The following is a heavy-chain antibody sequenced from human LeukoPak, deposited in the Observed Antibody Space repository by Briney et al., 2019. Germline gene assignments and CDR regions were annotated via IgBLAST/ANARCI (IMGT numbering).Heavy chain of an antibody. V-gene: IGHV3-30*04. J-gene: IGHJ4*02. CDR1: GFTFSSYA. CDR2: ISYDGSTK. CDR3: ARDFFPDDSSVRTYFDY. Sequence: EGSLRLSCAASGFTFSSYAMHWVRQAPGKGLEWVAIISYDGSTKYYADSVKGRFTISRDNSKNTLYLQMKSLRDEDTAVYYCARDFFPDDSSVRTYFDYWGQGTLVTVSS. D-gene: IGHD3-22*01.